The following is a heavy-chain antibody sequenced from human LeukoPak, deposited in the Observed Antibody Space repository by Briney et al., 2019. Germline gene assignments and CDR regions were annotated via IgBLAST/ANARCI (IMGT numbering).Heavy chain of an antibody. D-gene: IGHD4-23*01. V-gene: IGHV3-30*14. CDR2: ISYDGNNK. CDR1: GFTFSSYA. J-gene: IGHJ4*02. CDR3: ARRGDGGRSFDY. Sequence: GGSLRLSCAVSGFTFSSYAMHWVRQAPGKGLEWVTIISYDGNNKYYADSVKGRFTISRDNSKNTLYLQMNSLGAEDTAVYYCARRGDGGRSFDYWGQGTLVTVSS.